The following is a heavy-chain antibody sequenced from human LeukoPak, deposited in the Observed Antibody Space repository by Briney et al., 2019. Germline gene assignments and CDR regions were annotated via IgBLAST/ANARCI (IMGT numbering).Heavy chain of an antibody. V-gene: IGHV4-61*01. CDR2: IYYSGST. Sequence: SETLSLTCAVSGYSISSGYYWGWIRQPPGKGLEWIGYIYYSGSTNYNPSLKSRVTISVDTSKNQFSLKLSSVTAADTAVYYCARDSGTGTTYYAFDIWGQGTMVTVSS. D-gene: IGHD1-7*01. J-gene: IGHJ3*02. CDR3: ARDSGTGTTYYAFDI. CDR1: GYSISSGYY.